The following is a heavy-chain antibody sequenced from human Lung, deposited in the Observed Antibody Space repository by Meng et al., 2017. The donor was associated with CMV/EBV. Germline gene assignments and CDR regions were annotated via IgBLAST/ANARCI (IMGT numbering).Heavy chain of an antibody. D-gene: IGHD3-9*01. CDR3: ARARYFDWLGLDP. Sequence: ASXXVSXKASGYTFTAHYFHWVRQAPGQGLEWMGWIHPHRGDTNYAQQFQGRVTLTRDTSINTGYMELTRLTSDDTAVYYCARARYFDWLGLDPWGQGTLVTVSS. J-gene: IGHJ5*02. CDR1: GYTFTAHY. V-gene: IGHV1-2*02. CDR2: IHPHRGDT.